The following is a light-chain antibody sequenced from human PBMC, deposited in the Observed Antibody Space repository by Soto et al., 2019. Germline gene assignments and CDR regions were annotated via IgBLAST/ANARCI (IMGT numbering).Light chain of an antibody. Sequence: QSVLAQPPSGSRAPGQSVAISCTGTSSDVGGYNYVSWYQQHPGKAPKLMIYEVNKRPSGVPDRFSGSKSGNTASLTVSGLQAEDEADYYCSSYAGSSNVFGTGTKVTVL. CDR2: EVN. V-gene: IGLV2-8*01. J-gene: IGLJ1*01. CDR1: SSDVGGYNY. CDR3: SSYAGSSNV.